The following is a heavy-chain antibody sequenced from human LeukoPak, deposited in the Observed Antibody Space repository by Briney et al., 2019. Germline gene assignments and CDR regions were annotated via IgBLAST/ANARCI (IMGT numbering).Heavy chain of an antibody. CDR1: GFTFSNYE. J-gene: IGHJ4*02. Sequence: GGSLRLSCAASGFTFSNYEMHWVRQAPGKGLEWVSYISSSGSDIYYADSVKGRFTISRGNSKNTLYLQMNSLRAEDTAVYYCARGYTYYYDSSGRVSAFDYWGQGTLVTVSS. V-gene: IGHV3-48*03. CDR2: ISSSGSDI. D-gene: IGHD3-22*01. CDR3: ARGYTYYYDSSGRVSAFDY.